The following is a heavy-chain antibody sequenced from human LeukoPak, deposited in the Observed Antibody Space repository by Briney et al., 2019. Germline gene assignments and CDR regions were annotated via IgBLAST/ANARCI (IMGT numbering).Heavy chain of an antibody. CDR2: SNPSGGST. Sequence: ASVKVSCKASGYTFTSYYIHWVRQVPGQGLEWMGISNPSGGSTRYAQRSQGRVTMTSDTSTSTVYLELSSLRSEDTAVYYCTREAGYGDFDYWGQGTLVTVSS. CDR3: TREAGYGDFDY. V-gene: IGHV1-46*01. J-gene: IGHJ4*02. D-gene: IGHD4-17*01. CDR1: GYTFTSYY.